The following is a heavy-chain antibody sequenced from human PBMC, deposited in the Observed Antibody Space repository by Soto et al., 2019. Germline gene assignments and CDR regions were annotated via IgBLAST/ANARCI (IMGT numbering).Heavy chain of an antibody. CDR3: ARSSITPRLFMYPFDY. V-gene: IGHV4-39*01. D-gene: IGHD6-6*01. J-gene: IGHJ4*02. CDR1: GGSITSSSHY. CDR2: IYYDGNT. Sequence: QLQLQESGPGLVKPSETLSLTCTVSGGSITSSSHYWGWIRQPPGKGLECIGNIYYDGNTYYNPSPKSRVTTSVDTSKNQFSLGLNSVTAAATAVYYCARSSITPRLFMYPFDYWGQGTLVTVSS.